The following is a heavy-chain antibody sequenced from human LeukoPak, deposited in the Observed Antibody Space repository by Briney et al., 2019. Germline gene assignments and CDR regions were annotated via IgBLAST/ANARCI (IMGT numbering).Heavy chain of an antibody. CDR1: GGSISGGGYY. D-gene: IGHD3-10*01. V-gene: IGHV4-31*03. CDR2: IYYSGST. J-gene: IGHJ4*02. Sequence: PSETLSLTCTVSGGSISGGGYYWSWIRQHPGKGLEWIGYIYYSGSTYYNPSLKSRVTISVDTSKNQFSLKLSSVTAADTAVYYCARVDITALTRFDYWGQGTLVTVSS. CDR3: ARVDITALTRFDY.